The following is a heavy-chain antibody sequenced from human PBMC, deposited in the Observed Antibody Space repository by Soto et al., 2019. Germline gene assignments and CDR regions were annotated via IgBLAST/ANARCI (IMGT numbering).Heavy chain of an antibody. D-gene: IGHD5-12*01. J-gene: IGHJ4*02. CDR2: IIPILGIA. CDR3: ARDGVSKADSGPNRGVDY. V-gene: IGHV1-69*04. CDR1: GGTFSSYT. Sequence: ASVKVSCKASGGTFSSYTISWVRQAPGQGLEWMGRIIPILGIANYAQKFQGRVTITADKSTSTAYMELSSLRSEDTAVYYCARDGVSKADSGPNRGVDYWGQGTLVTVSS.